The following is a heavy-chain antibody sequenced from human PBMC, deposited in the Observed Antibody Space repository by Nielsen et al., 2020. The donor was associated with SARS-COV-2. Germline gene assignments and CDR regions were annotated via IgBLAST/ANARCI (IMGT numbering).Heavy chain of an antibody. V-gene: IGHV4-4*07. D-gene: IGHD3-22*01. CDR2: IYTSGST. J-gene: IGHJ5*02. CDR3: ARDTTSSGPGFSIFDP. CDR1: GGSISSYY. Sequence: LRLSCTVSGGSISSYYWSWIRQPAGKGLEWIGRIYTSGSTNYNPSLKSRVTMSVDTSKNQFSLKLSSVTAADTAVYYCARDTTSSGPGFSIFDPWGQGTLVTVSS.